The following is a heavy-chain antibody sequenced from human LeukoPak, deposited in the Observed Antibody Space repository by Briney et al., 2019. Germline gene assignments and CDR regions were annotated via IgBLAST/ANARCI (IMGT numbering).Heavy chain of an antibody. V-gene: IGHV3-48*01. D-gene: IGHD2-21*01. Sequence: GGSLRLSCAASGFPFSTHSMHWVRQAPGKGLEWVSYISSSSSAMLYADSVKGRFTISRDDSKTTVYLLMNSLRAEDTAVYYCAREVAPLYFHYGMDVWGEGTTVTVSS. CDR2: ISSSSSAM. J-gene: IGHJ6*01. CDR1: GFPFSTHS. CDR3: AREVAPLYFHYGMDV.